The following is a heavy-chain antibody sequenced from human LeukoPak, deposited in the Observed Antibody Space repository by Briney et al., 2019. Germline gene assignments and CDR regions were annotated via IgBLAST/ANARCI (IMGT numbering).Heavy chain of an antibody. CDR1: GFTFSDYY. V-gene: IGHV3-11*06. J-gene: IGHJ4*02. Sequence: RTGGSLRLSCAASGFTFSDYYMSWIRQAPGKGLEWVSYISSSSSYTNYADSVKGRFTISRDNAKNSLYLQMNRLRAEDTAVYYCAREAYGGNSDWGQGTLVTVSS. CDR3: AREAYGGNSD. D-gene: IGHD4-23*01. CDR2: ISSSSSYT.